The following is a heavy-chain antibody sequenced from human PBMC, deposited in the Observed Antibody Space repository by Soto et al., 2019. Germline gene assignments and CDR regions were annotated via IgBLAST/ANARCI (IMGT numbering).Heavy chain of an antibody. J-gene: IGHJ5*02. CDR1: GGSISSGGYS. CDR2: IYHSGST. V-gene: IGHV4-31*03. Sequence: QVQLQESGPGLVKPSQTLSLTCSVSGGSISSGGYSWNWIRQRPGKGLEWIAYIYHSGSTSYNPSLKGRVTISMDTSTTQFSLKLTSVTAADTAVYYCARDGSDDAYSNFNWFDTWGQGTLVTVSS. CDR3: ARDGSDDAYSNFNWFDT. D-gene: IGHD4-4*01.